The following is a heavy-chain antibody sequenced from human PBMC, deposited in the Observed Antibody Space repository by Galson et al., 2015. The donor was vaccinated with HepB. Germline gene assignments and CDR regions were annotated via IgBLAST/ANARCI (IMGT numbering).Heavy chain of an antibody. D-gene: IGHD1-26*01. V-gene: IGHV3-30-3*01. CDR3: ARDLVLGSGSRGYFDY. Sequence: SLRLSCAASGFTFSSYAMHWVRQAPGKGLEWVAVISYDGSNKYYADSVKGRFTISRDNSKNTLYLQMNSLRAEDTAVYYCARDLVLGSGSRGYFDYWGQGTLVTVSS. CDR1: GFTFSSYA. CDR2: ISYDGSNK. J-gene: IGHJ4*02.